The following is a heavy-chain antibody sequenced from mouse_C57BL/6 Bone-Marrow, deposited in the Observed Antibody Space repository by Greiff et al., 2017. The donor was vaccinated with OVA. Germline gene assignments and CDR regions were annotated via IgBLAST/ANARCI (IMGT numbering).Heavy chain of an antibody. V-gene: IGHV14-4*01. D-gene: IGHD2-1*01. CDR3: TFYGNPAWFAY. Sequence: VQLQQSGAELVRPGASVKLSCTASGFNIKDDYMHWVKQRPEQGLEWIGWIDPENGDTEYASKFQGKATLTAYTSSNTAYLQLSILTSEDTAVYYCTFYGNPAWFAYWGQGTLVTVSA. CDR1: GFNIKDDY. CDR2: IDPENGDT. J-gene: IGHJ3*01.